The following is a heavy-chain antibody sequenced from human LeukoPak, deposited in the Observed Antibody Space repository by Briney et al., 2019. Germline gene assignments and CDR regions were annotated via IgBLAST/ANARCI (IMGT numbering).Heavy chain of an antibody. V-gene: IGHV3-53*01. Sequence: GGSLRLSCTASGFIVTNNYMSWVRQAPGKGLEWVSVMYSGGSTFYADSVKSRFTISRDNSKNTLYLQMNSLRAEDTAVYYCARLSWGQQLVSVLDYWGQGTLVTVSS. D-gene: IGHD6-13*01. CDR1: GFIVTNNY. CDR2: MYSGGST. CDR3: ARLSWGQQLVSVLDY. J-gene: IGHJ4*02.